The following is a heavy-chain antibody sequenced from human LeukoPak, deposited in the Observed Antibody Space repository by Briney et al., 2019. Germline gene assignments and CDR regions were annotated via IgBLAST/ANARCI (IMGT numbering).Heavy chain of an antibody. CDR3: AREPMVRGVKGGFDY. CDR1: GFTFSSYS. J-gene: IGHJ4*02. CDR2: ISSSSSYI. D-gene: IGHD3-10*01. Sequence: GGSLRLSCAASGFTFSSYSMNWVRQAPGKGLERVSSISSSSSYIYYADSVKGRFTISRDNAKNSLYLQMNSLRAEDTAVYYCAREPMVRGVKGGFDYWGQGTLVTVSS. V-gene: IGHV3-21*01.